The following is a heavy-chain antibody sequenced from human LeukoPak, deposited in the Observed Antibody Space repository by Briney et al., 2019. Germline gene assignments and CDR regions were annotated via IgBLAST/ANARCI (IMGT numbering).Heavy chain of an antibody. CDR2: ISYDGSNK. CDR3: ARAGAWIAARTNFDY. J-gene: IGHJ4*02. V-gene: IGHV3-30-3*01. Sequence: GGSLRLSCAASGFTFSSYAMHWVRQAPGKGLEWVAVISYDGSNKYYADSVKGRFTISRDNSKNTLYLQMNSLRAEDTAVYYCARAGAWIAARTNFDYWGQGTLATVSS. CDR1: GFTFSSYA. D-gene: IGHD6-6*01.